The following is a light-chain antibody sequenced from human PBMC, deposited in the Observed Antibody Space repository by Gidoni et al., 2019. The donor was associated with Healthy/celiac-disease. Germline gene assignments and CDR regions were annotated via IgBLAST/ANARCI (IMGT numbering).Light chain of an antibody. J-gene: IGKJ4*01. V-gene: IGKV1-39*01. Sequence: DIQMTQSPSSLSASVGDRVTITCRASQSISSYLNWYQQKPGPSRFSGSGSGTDFTLTISSLQPEDFATYYCQQSYSTLLLTFGGGTKVEIK. CDR3: QQSYSTLLLT. CDR1: QSISSY.